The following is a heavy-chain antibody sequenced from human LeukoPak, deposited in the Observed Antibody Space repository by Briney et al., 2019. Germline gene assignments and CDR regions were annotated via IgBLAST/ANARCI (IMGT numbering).Heavy chain of an antibody. J-gene: IGHJ4*02. CDR3: ATAVASSSGWYADY. CDR2: IKGDGSAK. D-gene: IGHD6-19*01. CDR1: GFAFSDSW. Sequence: GGSLRLSCAASGFAFSDSWMTWIRQAPGKGLEWVAFIKGDGSAKKYVDSVKGRFTVSRDNSKNTLYLQMNSLRAEDTAVYYCATAVASSSGWYADYWGQGTLVTVSS. V-gene: IGHV3-7*01.